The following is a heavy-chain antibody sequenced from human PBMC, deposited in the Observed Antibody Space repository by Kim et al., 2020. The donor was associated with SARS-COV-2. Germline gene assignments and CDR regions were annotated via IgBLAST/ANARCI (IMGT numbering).Heavy chain of an antibody. J-gene: IGHJ4*02. V-gene: IGHV3-7*03. CDR1: GFMFSDYW. CDR3: ARGGSYSFEY. Sequence: GGSLRLSCAASGFMFSDYWMRWVRHSPGKGLEWVADLNQDGSDKHYMESVKGRFTISRDNAKNSLFLQMNSLRAEDAALYYCARGGSYSFEYWSQGTPVT. CDR2: LNQDGSDK. D-gene: IGHD6-13*01.